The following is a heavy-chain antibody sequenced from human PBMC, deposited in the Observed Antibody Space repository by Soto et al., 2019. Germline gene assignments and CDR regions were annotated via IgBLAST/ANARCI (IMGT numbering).Heavy chain of an antibody. Sequence: SVKVSCKASGGTFSSYAISWVRQAPGQGLEWMGGIIPIFGTANYAQKFQGRVTITADESTSTAYMELSSLRSEDTAVYYCASTRGVTYYYYCGMDVWGQGTTVTVSS. CDR2: IIPIFGTA. D-gene: IGHD3-10*01. CDR3: ASTRGVTYYYYCGMDV. V-gene: IGHV1-69*13. J-gene: IGHJ6*02. CDR1: GGTFSSYA.